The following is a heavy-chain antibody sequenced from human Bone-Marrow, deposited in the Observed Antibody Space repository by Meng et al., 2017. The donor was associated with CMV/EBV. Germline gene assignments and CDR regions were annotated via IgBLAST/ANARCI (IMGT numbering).Heavy chain of an antibody. CDR3: ARDYDTTGYWFDP. CDR1: GGSISSGSYY. V-gene: IGHV4-31*03. J-gene: IGHJ5*02. CDR2: IYYSGST. Sequence: SETLSLSCTVSGGSISSGSYYWSWIRQLPGRGLEWIGYIYYSGSTYYNPSLKSRVTISVDTSKNQFSLNLTSVTAADTAIYYGARDYDTTGYWFDPWGQGTLVTFSS. D-gene: IGHD3-22*01.